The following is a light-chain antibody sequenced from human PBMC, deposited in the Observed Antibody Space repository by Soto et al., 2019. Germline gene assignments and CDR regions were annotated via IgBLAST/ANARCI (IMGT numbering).Light chain of an antibody. CDR2: GAS. V-gene: IGKV3-20*01. CDR1: QSVSSSY. Sequence: EIVLTQSPGTLSLSPGERATLSCRASQSVSSSYLAWYQQKPGQAPRLLIYGASSRAAGIPDRFSGSGAGTDVTLTISRLEPEDFAVYYCQQYRSSPMYTFGQGTKLEIK. CDR3: QQYRSSPMYT. J-gene: IGKJ2*01.